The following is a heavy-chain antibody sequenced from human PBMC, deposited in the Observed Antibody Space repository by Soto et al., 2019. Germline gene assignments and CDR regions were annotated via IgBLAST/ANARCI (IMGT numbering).Heavy chain of an antibody. D-gene: IGHD2-21*02. Sequence: PGGSLRLSCAASGFTFNTYAMNWVRQAPGKGLEWVASISGSGGTTYYADSVKGRFTVSRDTSKNTLFLQMNSLSAEDTAVYYCAKGFIVVVTAIRPDDNFDVWGQGTM. CDR3: AKGFIVVVTAIRPDDNFDV. CDR2: ISGSGGTT. J-gene: IGHJ3*01. CDR1: GFTFNTYA. V-gene: IGHV3-23*01.